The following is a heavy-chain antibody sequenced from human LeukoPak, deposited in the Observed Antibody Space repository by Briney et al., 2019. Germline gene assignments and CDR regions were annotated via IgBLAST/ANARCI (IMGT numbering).Heavy chain of an antibody. CDR3: ARAIVVVVAATPFDY. J-gene: IGHJ4*02. V-gene: IGHV4-38-2*01. CDR1: GYSISNGYY. Sequence: SETLSLTCAVSGYSISNGYYWGWIRPPPGKGLEWIGSIYHSGGTYYNPSLNSRVTISVDTSKNQFSLNLSSLTAADTAVYYCARAIVVVVAATPFDYWGQGTLVTVSS. D-gene: IGHD2-15*01. CDR2: IYHSGGT.